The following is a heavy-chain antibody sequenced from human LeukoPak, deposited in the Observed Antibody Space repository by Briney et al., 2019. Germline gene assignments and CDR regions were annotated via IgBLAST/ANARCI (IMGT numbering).Heavy chain of an antibody. Sequence: PSETLSLTCAVDGGSFSGYYWSWIRQPPGKGLEWIGEINHSGSTNYNTSLKSRVAISVDTSKNQFSLKLSSVTAADTAVYYCARTHGYSSSWFNWFDPWGQGTLVTVSS. V-gene: IGHV4-34*01. D-gene: IGHD6-13*01. CDR2: INHSGST. CDR3: ARTHGYSSSWFNWFDP. J-gene: IGHJ5*02. CDR1: GGSFSGYY.